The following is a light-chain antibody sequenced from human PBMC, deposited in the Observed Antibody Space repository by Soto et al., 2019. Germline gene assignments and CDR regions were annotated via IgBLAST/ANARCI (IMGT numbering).Light chain of an antibody. CDR1: QSLVHSDGNSY. J-gene: IGKJ2*01. CDR3: MQATHPYT. Sequence: DFVMTQTPLSSLVTLGQPASISCRSSQSLVHSDGNSYLSVLHQRPGQPPRLLIYMISNRFSGVPYRYRGSGAGTDFTLKISRVEPEDVGVYYCMQATHPYTFGQGTKLEIK. CDR2: MIS. V-gene: IGKV2-24*01.